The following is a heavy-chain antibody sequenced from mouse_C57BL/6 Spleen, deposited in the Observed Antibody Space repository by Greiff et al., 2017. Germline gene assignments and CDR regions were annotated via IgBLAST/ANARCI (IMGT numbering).Heavy chain of an antibody. D-gene: IGHD4-1*01. J-gene: IGHJ4*01. Sequence: QVQLQQSGAELMKPGASVKLSCKATGYTFTGYWMEWVKQRPGHGLEWIGEILPESGSTNYNEKFKGKATFTADTSSNTASMQLSSLATEDSAICCGASSNWADAMDDWGQGTTVTVSS. CDR3: ASSNWADAMDD. CDR1: GYTFTGYW. V-gene: IGHV1-9*01. CDR2: ILPESGST.